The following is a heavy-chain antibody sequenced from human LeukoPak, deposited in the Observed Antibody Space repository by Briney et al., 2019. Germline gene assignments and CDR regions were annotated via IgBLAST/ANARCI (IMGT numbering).Heavy chain of an antibody. Sequence: TASETLSLTCAVYGGSFSGYYWSWIRQPPGKGLEWIGEINHSGSTNYNPSLKSRVTISVDTSKNQFSLKLSSVTAADTAVYYCARGGPNTMVRDKLPRGWFDPWGQGTLVTVSS. CDR1: GGSFSGYY. D-gene: IGHD3-10*01. J-gene: IGHJ5*02. CDR3: ARGGPNTMVRDKLPRGWFDP. V-gene: IGHV4-34*01. CDR2: INHSGST.